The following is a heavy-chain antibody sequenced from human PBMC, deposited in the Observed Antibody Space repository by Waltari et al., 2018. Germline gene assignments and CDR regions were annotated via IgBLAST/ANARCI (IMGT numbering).Heavy chain of an antibody. D-gene: IGHD3-22*01. V-gene: IGHV1-69-2*01. J-gene: IGHJ4*02. CDR3: ATSNYYGSRGYFDY. CDR1: GYTFTDYY. CDR2: VDPEDGET. Sequence: ISCKASGYTFTDYYMHWVQQAPGKGLEWMGRVDPEDGETIYAEKFQGRVTITADTSTDTAYMELSSLRSEDTAVYYCATSNYYGSRGYFDYWGQGTLVTVSS.